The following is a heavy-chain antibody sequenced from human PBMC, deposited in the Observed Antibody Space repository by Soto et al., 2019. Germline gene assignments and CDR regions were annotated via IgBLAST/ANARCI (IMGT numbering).Heavy chain of an antibody. Sequence: EVQLLESGGGLVQPGGSLRLSCAASGVTFSNYDMNWVRQAPGKGLEWVSGISHGGSRTYYADSVKGRFTISRDNSKNTLYLQMNSLRPEDTAVYYCAKGSWVHHGSEGGNWLDPWGQGTLVTVSS. CDR3: AKGSWVHHGSEGGNWLDP. CDR1: GVTFSNYD. D-gene: IGHD3-10*01. V-gene: IGHV3-23*01. J-gene: IGHJ5*02. CDR2: ISHGGSRT.